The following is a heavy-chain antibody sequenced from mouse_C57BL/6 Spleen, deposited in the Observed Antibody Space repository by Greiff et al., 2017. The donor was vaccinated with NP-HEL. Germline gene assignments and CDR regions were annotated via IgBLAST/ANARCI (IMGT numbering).Heavy chain of an antibody. CDR1: GFTFSSYA. J-gene: IGHJ3*01. Sequence: EVKLEESGGGLVKPGGSLKLSCAASGFTFSSYAMSWVRQTPEKRLEWVATISDGGSYTYYPDNVKGRFTISRDNAKNNLYLQMSHLKSEDTAMYYCARDDAYPFAYWGQGTLVTVSA. CDR2: ISDGGSYT. D-gene: IGHD2-10*01. V-gene: IGHV5-4*01. CDR3: ARDDAYPFAY.